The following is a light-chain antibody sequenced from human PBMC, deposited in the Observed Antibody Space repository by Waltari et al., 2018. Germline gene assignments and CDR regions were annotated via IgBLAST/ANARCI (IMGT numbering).Light chain of an antibody. Sequence: EIVLTQSPGTLSLSPGERATLSCRASESVKGNYLVWYQQKPGQAPRVLIYGSSKRATGIPDRFSGRGSGRDFTLTISRLEPEDFAMYYCQHYDGSPYTFGPGTKLEIK. V-gene: IGKV3-20*01. CDR1: ESVKGNY. J-gene: IGKJ3*01. CDR3: QHYDGSPYT. CDR2: GSS.